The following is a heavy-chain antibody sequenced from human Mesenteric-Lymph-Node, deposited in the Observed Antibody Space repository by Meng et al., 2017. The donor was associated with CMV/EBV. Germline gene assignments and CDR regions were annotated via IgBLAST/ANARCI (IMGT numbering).Heavy chain of an antibody. CDR2: TRNKANSYTT. Sequence: GESLKISCAASGFTFSSYSMNWVRQAPGKGLEWVGRTRNKANSYTTEYAASVKGRFTISRDDSKNSLYLQMNSLKTEDTAVYYCARGYSYGRDAFDIWGQGTMVTVSS. J-gene: IGHJ3*02. D-gene: IGHD5-18*01. CDR3: ARGYSYGRDAFDI. V-gene: IGHV3-72*01. CDR1: GFTFSSYS.